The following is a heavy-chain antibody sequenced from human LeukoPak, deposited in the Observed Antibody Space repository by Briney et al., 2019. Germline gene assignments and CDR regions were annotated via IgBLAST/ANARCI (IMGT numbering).Heavy chain of an antibody. V-gene: IGHV4-38-2*02. J-gene: IGHJ4*02. D-gene: IGHD4-23*01. CDR1: GYSISSGFY. CDR2: MYHSAST. CDR3: ARGPGYGGNSTLDY. Sequence: SETLSLTCTVSGYSISSGFYWGWIRQPPGKGLEWIGSMYHSASTYHNPSLKSRVTISVDTSKNQFSLKLSSVTAADTAVYYCARGPGYGGNSTLDYWGQGTLVTVSS.